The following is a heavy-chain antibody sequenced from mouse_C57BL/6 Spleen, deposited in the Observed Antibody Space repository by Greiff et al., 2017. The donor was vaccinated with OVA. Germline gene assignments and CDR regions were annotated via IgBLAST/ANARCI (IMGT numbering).Heavy chain of an antibody. J-gene: IGHJ1*03. Sequence: VQLQQSGAELVKPGASVKLSCTASGFNIKDYYMHWVKQRTEQGLEWIGRIDPEDGVTKYAPKFQGKATITADTSSNTAYLQLSSLTSEDTAVYYCARAQAPYWYFDVWGTGTTVTVSS. CDR3: ARAQAPYWYFDV. CDR1: GFNIKDYY. D-gene: IGHD3-2*02. V-gene: IGHV14-2*01. CDR2: IDPEDGVT.